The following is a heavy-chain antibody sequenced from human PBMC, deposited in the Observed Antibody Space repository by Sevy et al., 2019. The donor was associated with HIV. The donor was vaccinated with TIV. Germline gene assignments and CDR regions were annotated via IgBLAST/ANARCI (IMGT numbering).Heavy chain of an antibody. J-gene: IGHJ1*01. CDR1: GFTFSSYG. V-gene: IGHV3-30*18. D-gene: IGHD3-22*01. CDR3: AKDNYYDSSGYHPRGVGYFQH. Sequence: GGSLRLSCAASGFTFSSYGMHWVRQAPGKGLEWVAVISYDGSNKYYADPVKGRFTISRDNSKNTLYLQMNSLRAEDTAVYYCAKDNYYDSSGYHPRGVGYFQHWGQGTLVTVSS. CDR2: ISYDGSNK.